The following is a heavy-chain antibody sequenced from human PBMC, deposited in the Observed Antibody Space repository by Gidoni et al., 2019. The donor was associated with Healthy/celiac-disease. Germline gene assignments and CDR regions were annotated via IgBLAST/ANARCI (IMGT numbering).Heavy chain of an antibody. D-gene: IGHD3-22*01. J-gene: IGHJ4*02. CDR3: ARDYSDYYDSSGYPYYFDY. V-gene: IGHV4-38-2*02. CDR2: IYHSGST. Sequence: QVQLQESGPGLVKPSETLSLTCTVPGYSISSGYYWGWIRQPPGKGLEWIGSIYHSGSTYYNPSLKSRVTISVDTSKNQFSLKLSSVTAADTAVYYCARDYSDYYDSSGYPYYFDYWGQGTLVTVSS. CDR1: GYSISSGYY.